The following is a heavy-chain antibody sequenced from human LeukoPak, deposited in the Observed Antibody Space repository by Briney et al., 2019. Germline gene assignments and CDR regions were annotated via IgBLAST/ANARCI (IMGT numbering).Heavy chain of an antibody. D-gene: IGHD2-2*01. CDR3: ARSVKYQLLFDY. Sequence: SETLSLTCTVSGGSISSYYWSWIRQPAGKGLEWIGHIYTSGSTNYNPSLKSRVTMSVGTSKNQFSLKLNSVTAADTAVYYCARSVKYQLLFDYWGQGTLVTVSS. CDR1: GGSISSYY. J-gene: IGHJ4*02. CDR2: IYTSGST. V-gene: IGHV4-4*07.